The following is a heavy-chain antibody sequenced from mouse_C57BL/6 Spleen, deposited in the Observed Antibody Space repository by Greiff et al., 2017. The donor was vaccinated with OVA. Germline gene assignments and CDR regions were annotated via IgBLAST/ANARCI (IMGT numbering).Heavy chain of an antibody. CDR2: IYPRSGNT. V-gene: IGHV1-81*01. J-gene: IGHJ4*01. CDR1: GYTFTSYG. D-gene: IGHD1-1*01. Sequence: QVQLKQSGAELARPGASVKLSCKASGYTFTSYGISWVKQRTGQGLEWIGEIYPRSGNTYYNEKFKGKATLTADKSSSTAYMELRSLTSEDSAVYFCARRPGSSYDYAMDYWGQGTSVTVSS. CDR3: ARRPGSSYDYAMDY.